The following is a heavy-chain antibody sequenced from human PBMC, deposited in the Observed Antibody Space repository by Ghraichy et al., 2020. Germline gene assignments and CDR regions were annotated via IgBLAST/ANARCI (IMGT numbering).Heavy chain of an antibody. J-gene: IGHJ6*02. CDR2: ISWDGGST. CDR1: GFTFDDYT. D-gene: IGHD6-6*01. Sequence: GGSLRLSCAASGFTFDDYTMHWVRQAPGKGLEWVSLISWDGGSTYYADSVKGRFTISRDNSKNSLYLQMNSLRTEDTALYYCAKDSSSSDWGYGMDVWGQGTTVTVSS. CDR3: AKDSSSSDWGYGMDV. V-gene: IGHV3-43*01.